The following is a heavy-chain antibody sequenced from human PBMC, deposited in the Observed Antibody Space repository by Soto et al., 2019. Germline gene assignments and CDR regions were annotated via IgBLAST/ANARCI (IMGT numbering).Heavy chain of an antibody. J-gene: IGHJ4*02. CDR2: ISGSGGST. V-gene: IGHV3-23*01. Sequence: GGSLRLSCAASGFTFSSYAMSWVRQAPGKGLEWVSAISGSGGSTYYADSVKGRFTISRDNSKNTLYLQMNSLRAEDTAVYYCAKTFGPYSSSWTRGYWGQGTLVTVSS. D-gene: IGHD6-13*01. CDR3: AKTFGPYSSSWTRGY. CDR1: GFTFSSYA.